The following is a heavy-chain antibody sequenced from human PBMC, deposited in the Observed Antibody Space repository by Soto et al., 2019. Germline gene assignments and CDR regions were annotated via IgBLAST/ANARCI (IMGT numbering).Heavy chain of an antibody. Sequence: SETLSLTCTVSGGSISSYYWSWIRQPPGKGLEWIGYIYYSGSTNYNPSLKSRVTISVDTSKNQFSLKLSPVTAADTAVYYCARSTPNYDILTGYYPSQGYFQHWGQGTLVTVSS. J-gene: IGHJ1*01. CDR1: GGSISSYY. CDR2: IYYSGST. V-gene: IGHV4-59*08. D-gene: IGHD3-9*01. CDR3: ARSTPNYDILTGYYPSQGYFQH.